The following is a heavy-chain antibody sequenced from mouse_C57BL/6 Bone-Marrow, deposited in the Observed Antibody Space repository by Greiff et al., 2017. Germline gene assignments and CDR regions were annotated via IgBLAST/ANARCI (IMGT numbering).Heavy chain of an antibody. V-gene: IGHV1-80*01. J-gene: IGHJ2*01. CDR2: IYPGDGDT. CDR3: ARTGLPVYFDY. D-gene: IGHD2-1*01. Sequence: QVQLKQSGAELVKPGASVKISCKASGYAFSSYWMNWVKQRPGKGLEWIGQIYPGDGDTNYNGKFKGKATLTADKSSSTAYMQLSSLNSEDSAVYFCARTGLPVYFDYWGQGTTLTVSS. CDR1: GYAFSSYW.